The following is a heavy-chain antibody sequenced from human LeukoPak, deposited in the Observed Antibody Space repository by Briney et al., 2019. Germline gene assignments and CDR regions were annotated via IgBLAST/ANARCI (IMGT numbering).Heavy chain of an antibody. CDR3: ARGKGGYYDSSGYYRY. V-gene: IGHV4-30-2*01. CDR2: FYHSGST. D-gene: IGHD3-22*01. Sequence: SETLSLTCAVSGGSISSGGYSWSWIRQPPGKDLEWIGYFYHSGSTYHNPSLKSRVTISVDTSKNQFSLKLSSVTAADTAVYYCARGKGGYYDSSGYYRYWGQGTLVTVSS. CDR1: GGSISSGGYS. J-gene: IGHJ4*02.